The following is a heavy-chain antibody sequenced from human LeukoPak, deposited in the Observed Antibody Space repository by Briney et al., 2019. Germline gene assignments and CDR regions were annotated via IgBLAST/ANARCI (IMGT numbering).Heavy chain of an antibody. D-gene: IGHD6-19*01. CDR3: TRGSSGRRDN. Sequence: ASVKVSCTASGYTFTSCDINWVRQATGQGPEWMGWMNPNSGNTGYGQSFQGRITMTRDISIGTAYMELSNLTSEDTAIYYCTRGSSGRRDNWGQGTLVTVSA. V-gene: IGHV1-8*01. CDR2: MNPNSGNT. CDR1: GYTFTSCD. J-gene: IGHJ4*02.